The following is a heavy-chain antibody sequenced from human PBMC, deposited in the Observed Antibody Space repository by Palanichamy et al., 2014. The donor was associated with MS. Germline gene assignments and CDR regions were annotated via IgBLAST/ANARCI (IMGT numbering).Heavy chain of an antibody. CDR3: ASYCSGTSCYKGIDN. CDR1: GFTFSAYS. D-gene: IGHD2-15*01. J-gene: IGHJ4*02. CDR2: ISSITTYI. V-gene: IGHV3-21*06. Sequence: EVQLVESGGGLVKPGGSLRLSCVVSGFTFSAYSMNWVRQAPGKGLEWVSSISSITTYIYYADSVKGRFTISRDNAKNSLYLQMNSLRAEDTAVYYCASYCSGTSCYKGIDNWGQGTLVTVSS.